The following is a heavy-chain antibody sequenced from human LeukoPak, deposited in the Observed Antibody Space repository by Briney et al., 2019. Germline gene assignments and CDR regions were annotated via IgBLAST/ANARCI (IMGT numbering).Heavy chain of an antibody. Sequence: PSETLSLTCSVSGGSVSRSSYYWGWIRQPPGKGLEWIGSISYNGSTDYNPSLKSRVSISVDTSKNQFSLKLSSVTAADTAVYYCARHHTLRLGELYRFGRHGWFDPWGQGTLVTVSS. CDR1: GGSVSRSSYY. J-gene: IGHJ5*02. V-gene: IGHV4-39*01. CDR2: ISYNGST. D-gene: IGHD3-16*01. CDR3: ARHHTLRLGELYRFGRHGWFDP.